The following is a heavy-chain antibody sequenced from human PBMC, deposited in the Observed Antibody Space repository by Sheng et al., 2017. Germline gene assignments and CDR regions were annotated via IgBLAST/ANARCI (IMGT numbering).Heavy chain of an antibody. J-gene: IGHJ5*02. Sequence: QVQLQQWGAGLLKPSETLSLTCTVYGGSFSGYYWSWIRQPPGKGLEWIGEINHSGSTNYNPSLKSRVTISVDTSKNQFSLKLSSVTAADTAVYYCARGGWTIFGVVANWFDPWGQGTLVTVSS. CDR2: INHSGST. CDR3: ARGGWTIFGVVANWFDP. V-gene: IGHV4-34*01. D-gene: IGHD3-3*01. CDR1: GGSFSGYY.